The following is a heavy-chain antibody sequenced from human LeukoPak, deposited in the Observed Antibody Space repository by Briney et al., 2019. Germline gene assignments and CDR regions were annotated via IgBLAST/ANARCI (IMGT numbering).Heavy chain of an antibody. CDR1: GFTFSSYD. V-gene: IGHV3-30*18. Sequence: PGGSLRLSCAASGFTFSSYDTHWVRQAPGKGLEWVAVISYDGSNKYYADSVKGRFTISRDNSKNTLYLQMNSLRAEDTAVYYCAKGRGVLYFDYWGQGTLVTVSS. J-gene: IGHJ4*02. CDR3: AKGRGVLYFDY. CDR2: ISYDGSNK. D-gene: IGHD5-24*01.